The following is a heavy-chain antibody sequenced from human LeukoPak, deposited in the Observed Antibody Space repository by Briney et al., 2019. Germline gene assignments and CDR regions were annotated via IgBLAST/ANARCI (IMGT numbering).Heavy chain of an antibody. Sequence: ASVKVSYKASGYTFTGYYMHWVRQAPGQGLEWMGWINPNSGGTNYAQKFQGWVTMTRDESTSTAYMELSSLRSEDTAVYYCAMVVVVPAPDAFDIWGQGTMVTVSS. CDR1: GYTFTGYY. V-gene: IGHV1-2*04. D-gene: IGHD2-2*01. CDR2: INPNSGGT. CDR3: AMVVVVPAPDAFDI. J-gene: IGHJ3*02.